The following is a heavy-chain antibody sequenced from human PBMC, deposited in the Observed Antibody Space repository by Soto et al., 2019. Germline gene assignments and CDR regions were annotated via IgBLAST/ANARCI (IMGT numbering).Heavy chain of an antibody. CDR1: GFTFSSYA. V-gene: IGHV3-23*01. D-gene: IGHD3-22*01. CDR2: ISGSGGST. CDR3: AKDLQDSSGYSNAPDDAFDI. Sequence: PGGSLRLSCAASGFTFSSYAMSWVRQAPGKGLEWVSAISGSGGSTYYADSVKGRFTISRDNSKNTLYLQMNSLRAEDTAVYYCAKDLQDSSGYSNAPDDAFDIWGQGTMVTVSS. J-gene: IGHJ3*02.